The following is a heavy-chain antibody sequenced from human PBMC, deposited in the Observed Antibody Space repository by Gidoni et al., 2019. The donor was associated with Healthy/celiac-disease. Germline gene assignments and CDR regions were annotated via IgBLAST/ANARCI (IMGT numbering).Heavy chain of an antibody. D-gene: IGHD6-19*01. Sequence: QVQLQQWGAGLLKPSETLSLTCAVSGGSFSGYYWSWIRQPPGKGLEWIGEINHSGSTTYNPSLKSRVTISVDTSKNQFSLKLNSVTAADTAVYYCARGRYSSGWYSPPSSYYYGMDVWGQGTTVTVSS. CDR1: GGSFSGYY. V-gene: IGHV4-34*01. CDR3: ARGRYSSGWYSPPSSYYYGMDV. J-gene: IGHJ6*02. CDR2: INHSGST.